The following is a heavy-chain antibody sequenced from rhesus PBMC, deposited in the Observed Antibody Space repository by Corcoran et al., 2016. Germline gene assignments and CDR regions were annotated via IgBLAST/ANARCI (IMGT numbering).Heavy chain of an antibody. Sequence: QVQLQESGPGLVKPSETLSLTCAVSGGSISGGYDWSWIRQPPGKGLEWIGYIYGSSGSTNYTPSLKNRVTISKDTSKNQFSLKLSSVTAADTAVYYCARHTHYFDYWGQGVLVTVSS. CDR1: GGSISGGYD. J-gene: IGHJ4*01. CDR3: ARHTHYFDY. CDR2: IYGSSGST. V-gene: IGHV4-76*01.